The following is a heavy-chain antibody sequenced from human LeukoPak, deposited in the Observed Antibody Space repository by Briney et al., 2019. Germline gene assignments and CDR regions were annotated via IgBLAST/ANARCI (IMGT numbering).Heavy chain of an antibody. CDR1: GESISNSRHY. CDR3: ARDGVVTMELDS. CDR2: IYPSGNT. D-gene: IGHD3-3*01. V-gene: IGHV4-61*02. J-gene: IGHJ4*02. Sequence: SQTLSLTCTVSGESISNSRHYWSWIRQPAGKGLEWIGRIYPSGNTNYNPSLKSRLTISLDTSKNQFSLNLKSVTAADTAMYYCARDGVVTMELDSWGQGTLVTVSS.